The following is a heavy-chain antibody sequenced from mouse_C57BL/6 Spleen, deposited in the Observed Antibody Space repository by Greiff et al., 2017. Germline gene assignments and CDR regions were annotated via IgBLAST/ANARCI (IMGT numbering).Heavy chain of an antibody. Sequence: EVMLMESGGGLVKPGGSLKLSCAASGFTFSDYGMHWVRQAPEKGLEWVAYISSGSSTRYYADTVKGRFTIARDNAKNTLFLQMTSLRSEDTAMYYCARTFYYSNPWFAYWGQGTLVTVSA. J-gene: IGHJ3*01. V-gene: IGHV5-17*01. CDR1: GFTFSDYG. D-gene: IGHD2-5*01. CDR2: ISSGSSTR. CDR3: ARTFYYSNPWFAY.